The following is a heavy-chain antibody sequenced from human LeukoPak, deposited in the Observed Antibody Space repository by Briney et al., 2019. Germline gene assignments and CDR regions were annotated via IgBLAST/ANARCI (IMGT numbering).Heavy chain of an antibody. Sequence: GGSLRLSCAASGFTFSSYAMSWVRQAPGKGLEWVSGISASGGSTFYADSVKGRFTISRENAKNSLYLQMNSLRAGDTAVYYCARAGGDTAMVLKDYYGMDVWGQGTTVTVSS. J-gene: IGHJ6*02. D-gene: IGHD5-18*01. CDR1: GFTFSSYA. V-gene: IGHV3-23*01. CDR3: ARAGGDTAMVLKDYYGMDV. CDR2: ISASGGST.